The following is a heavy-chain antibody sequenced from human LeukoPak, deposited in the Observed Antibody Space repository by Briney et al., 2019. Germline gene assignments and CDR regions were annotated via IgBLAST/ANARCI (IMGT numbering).Heavy chain of an antibody. D-gene: IGHD6-13*01. Sequence: PSETLSLTCTVSGGSTISSNYFWGWIRQPPGKGLEWIGSIYYSGSTYYNPSLKSRVTISADTSKNQFSLKLSSVTAADTAIYYCARSSAAEGPTHNWFGPWGRVTLVTVS. CDR1: GGSTISSNYF. CDR2: IYYSGST. J-gene: IGHJ5*02. CDR3: ARSSAAEGPTHNWFGP. V-gene: IGHV4-39*01.